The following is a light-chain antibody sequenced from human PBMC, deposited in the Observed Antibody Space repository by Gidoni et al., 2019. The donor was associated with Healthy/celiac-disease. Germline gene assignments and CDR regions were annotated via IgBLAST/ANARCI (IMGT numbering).Light chain of an antibody. J-gene: IGLJ2*01. CDR2: DVS. CDR1: SSDVVGYNY. Sequence: QYALTQPASGSGSPGQSITISCTGTSSDVVGYNYVSWYQQHPGKAPKLMIYDVSNRPSGVSNRFSGSKSGNTASLTISGLQAEDEADYYCSSYTSSSTLVVFGGGTKLTVL. CDR3: SSYTSSSTLVV. V-gene: IGLV2-14*03.